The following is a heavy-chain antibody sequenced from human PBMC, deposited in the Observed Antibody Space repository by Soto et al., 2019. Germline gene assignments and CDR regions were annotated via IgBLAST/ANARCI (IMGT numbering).Heavy chain of an antibody. V-gene: IGHV4-31*03. CDR3: ARSTLEYYYDSSGGY. J-gene: IGHJ4*02. CDR1: GGSISSGAYY. CDR2: IYYTGST. Sequence: PSETLSLTCIVSGGSISSGAYYWSWIRQHPGKGLEWIGYIYYTGSTYYNPSLKSRITISVDTSKNQFSLKLSSVTAADTAVYYCARSTLEYYYDSSGGYWGQGTLVTVS. D-gene: IGHD3-22*01.